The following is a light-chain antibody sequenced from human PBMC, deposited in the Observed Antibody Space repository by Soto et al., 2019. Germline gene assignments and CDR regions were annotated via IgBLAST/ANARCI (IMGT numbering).Light chain of an antibody. Sequence: LAQPPSASRPPGLSLKISCSGTSRDFGFYNFVSWYQQRPGNASILVIYEVTKRPSGVPDRFSGSKSGSTASLTVSGLQADDEADYYCDAYAVTKLFVFGSGSMVIVL. CDR3: DAYAVTKLFV. CDR1: SRDFGFYNF. CDR2: EVT. J-gene: IGLJ1*01. V-gene: IGLV2-8*02.